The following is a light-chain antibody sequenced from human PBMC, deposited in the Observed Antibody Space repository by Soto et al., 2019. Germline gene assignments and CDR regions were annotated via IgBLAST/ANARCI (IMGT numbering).Light chain of an antibody. CDR2: EVS. J-gene: IGLJ1*01. CDR3: SSYTSANTLV. CDR1: SSDVGGYNY. V-gene: IGLV2-14*01. Sequence: QSALTQPASVSGSPGQSITISCTGTSSDVGGYNYVSWYQQQAGKAPKLIIHEVSNRPSGVSNRFSGSKSGNTASLTISGLQAEDEADYYCSSYTSANTLVFGTGTKLTVL.